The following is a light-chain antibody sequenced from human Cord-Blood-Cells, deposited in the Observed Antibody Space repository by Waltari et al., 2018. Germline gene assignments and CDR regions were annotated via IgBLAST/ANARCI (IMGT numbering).Light chain of an antibody. J-gene: IGLJ1*01. V-gene: IGLV2-14*01. CDR3: SSYTSSSTYV. CDR1: SRDAGGYYS. CDR2: EVS. Sequence: QSALTQPASGSGSPGQSITISCPRTSRDAGGYYSVSWYQQHPGKAPKLMIYEVSNRPSGVSNRFSGSKSGNTASLTISGLQAEDEADYYCSSYTSSSTYVFGTGTKVTVL.